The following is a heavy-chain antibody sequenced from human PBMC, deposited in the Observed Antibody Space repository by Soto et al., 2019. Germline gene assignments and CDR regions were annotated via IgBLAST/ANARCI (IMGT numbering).Heavy chain of an antibody. CDR2: IYPGDSDT. CDR3: ARTSAAGKYYYGMAV. J-gene: IGHJ6*02. CDR1: GYSFTSYW. D-gene: IGHD6-13*01. Sequence: GESLKISCKVSGYSFTSYWIGWVRQMPGKGLEWMGIIYPGDSDTRYSPSFQGQVTISADKSISTAYLQWSSLKALDTAMYYCARTSAAGKYYYGMAVWGQGTTVTVSS. V-gene: IGHV5-51*01.